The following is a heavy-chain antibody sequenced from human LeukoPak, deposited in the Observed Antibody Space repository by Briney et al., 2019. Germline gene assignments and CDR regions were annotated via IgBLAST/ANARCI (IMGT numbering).Heavy chain of an antibody. V-gene: IGHV3-48*03. D-gene: IGHD6-13*01. CDR3: VRSSSSWFRLHY. Sequence: GGSLRLSCAASGFTFSTYELNWVRQAPRKGLEWVSYISSSGISVHYSDSVKGRFSISRDNAKNSLYLQMNSLRVEDTAVYFCVRSSSSWFRLHYWGQGTLVTVSS. CDR1: GFTFSTYE. CDR2: ISSSGISV. J-gene: IGHJ4*02.